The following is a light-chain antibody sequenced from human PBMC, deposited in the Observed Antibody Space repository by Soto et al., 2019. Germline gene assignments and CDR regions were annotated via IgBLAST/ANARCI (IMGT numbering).Light chain of an antibody. Sequence: DIHMSQSPSSVSASVGYTFTITCRASQFISSWLAWYQQKPGKAPKLLIYAASSLQSGVPSRFSGSGYGTDFTLTISSLQPEASATYYCQQANSFPPTFGKGTKVDIK. CDR1: QFISSW. V-gene: IGKV1-12*01. CDR3: QQANSFPPT. J-gene: IGKJ1*01. CDR2: AAS.